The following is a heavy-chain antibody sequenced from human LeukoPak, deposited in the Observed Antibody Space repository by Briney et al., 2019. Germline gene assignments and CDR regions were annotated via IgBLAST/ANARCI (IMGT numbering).Heavy chain of an antibody. Sequence: PGGSLRLSCAASGFTFSSYSMNWVRQAPGKGLEWVSSISSSSSYIYYADSVKGRFTISRDNAKNTLYLQMNSLRAGDTAVYYCTRSPSLGGSYWGFDYWGQGTLLTVSS. CDR3: TRSPSLGGSYWGFDY. J-gene: IGHJ4*02. CDR1: GFTFSSYS. CDR2: ISSSSSYI. D-gene: IGHD1-26*01. V-gene: IGHV3-21*01.